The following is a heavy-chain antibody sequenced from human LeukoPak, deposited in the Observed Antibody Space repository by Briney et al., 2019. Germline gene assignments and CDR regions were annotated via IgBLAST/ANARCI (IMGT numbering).Heavy chain of an antibody. CDR1: GGSISNYY. CDR2: IYYSGST. D-gene: IGHD1-26*01. V-gene: IGHV4-59*01. J-gene: IGHJ4*02. Sequence: PSETLSLTCTVSGGSISNYYWSWIRQPPEKGLEWIGYIYYSGSTNYNPSLKSRVTISLDTSKNQFSLNLSSVTAADTAVYYCVRDRYSGTYWGYFDYWGQGTLVTVSS. CDR3: VRDRYSGTYWGYFDY.